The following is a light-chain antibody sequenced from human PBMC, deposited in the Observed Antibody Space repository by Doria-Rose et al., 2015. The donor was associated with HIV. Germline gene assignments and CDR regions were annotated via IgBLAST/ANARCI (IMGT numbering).Light chain of an antibody. CDR3: QQYYDTPS. Sequence: DIRVTQSPESLGMSLGERATLNCKSNQSLLYTSTNYLAWYQQKPGQPPKLLIYWPSTRQSGVPARFSGSGSATDLTLTISSLEAEDVAVYYCQQYYDTPSFVPGTAADIK. J-gene: IGKJ3*01. CDR2: WPS. V-gene: IGKV4-1*01. CDR1: QSLLYTSTNY.